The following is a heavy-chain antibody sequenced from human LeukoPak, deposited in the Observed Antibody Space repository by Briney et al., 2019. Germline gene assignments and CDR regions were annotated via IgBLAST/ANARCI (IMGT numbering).Heavy chain of an antibody. J-gene: IGHJ5*02. Sequence: SETLSLTCAVSGGSFSGHCWSRIRQSPGKGLEWVGEITERGSTNYNPSLKSRVTISRDTSKNHFSLKVSSVTAADTAVYYCARGPITEDGTFHSPNAWGQGTLVTVSS. V-gene: IGHV4-34*01. CDR2: ITERGST. CDR1: GGSFSGHC. D-gene: IGHD1-1*01. CDR3: ARGPITEDGTFHSPNA.